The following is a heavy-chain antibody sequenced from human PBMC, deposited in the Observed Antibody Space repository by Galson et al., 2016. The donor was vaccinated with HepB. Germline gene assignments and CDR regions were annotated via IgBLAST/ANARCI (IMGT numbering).Heavy chain of an antibody. D-gene: IGHD2-15*01. CDR1: GFTFSDYY. V-gene: IGHV3-11*06. CDR2: ISGSSDYR. J-gene: IGHJ4*02. Sequence: SLRVSCAASGFTFSDYYMTWIRQPPGKGLEWVSYISGSSDYRNFADSVKGRFTVSRDNVERSLYLELNSLRAEDTAVYYCARGRVINALLDFDFWGQGTLVTVSS. CDR3: ARGRVINALLDFDF.